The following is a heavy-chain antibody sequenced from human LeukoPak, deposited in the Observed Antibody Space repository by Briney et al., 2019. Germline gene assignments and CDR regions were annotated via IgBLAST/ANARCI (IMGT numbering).Heavy chain of an antibody. CDR2: ISGSGGST. J-gene: IGHJ4*02. CDR3: AKESGYCSGGSCYSMFDY. D-gene: IGHD2-15*01. V-gene: IGHV3-23*01. Sequence: GGSLRLSCAASGFTFSSYAMSWVRQAPGKGLEWVSAISGSGGSTYYADSVKGRFTISRDNSKNTLYLQTNSLRAEDTAVYYCAKESGYCSGGSCYSMFDYWGQGTLVTVSS. CDR1: GFTFSSYA.